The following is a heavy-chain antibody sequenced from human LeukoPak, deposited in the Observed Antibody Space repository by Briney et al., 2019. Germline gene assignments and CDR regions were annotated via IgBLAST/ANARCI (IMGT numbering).Heavy chain of an antibody. V-gene: IGHV3-23*01. CDR2: VSDTGAIT. Sequence: GGSLRLSCAAPGFTFSNYAMTWVRQAPGKGLEWVSSVSDTGAITYYADSVKGRFTISRDNSKNTLSLRMSSLRVEDTAIYYCAERDNSVWGQGTLVTVSS. J-gene: IGHJ3*01. CDR1: GFTFSNYA. CDR3: AERDNSV. D-gene: IGHD1-1*01.